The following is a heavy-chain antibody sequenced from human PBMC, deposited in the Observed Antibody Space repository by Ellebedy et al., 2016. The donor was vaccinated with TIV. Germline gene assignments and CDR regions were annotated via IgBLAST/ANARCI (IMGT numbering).Heavy chain of an antibody. D-gene: IGHD6-19*01. CDR1: GFSLSTSGVG. CDR3: AGGRSSGWDFDY. Sequence: SGPTLVKPTQTLTLTCTFSGFSLSTSGVGVGWIRQPPGKALEWLARIDWDDDKFYNTSLRTRLTISKDSSKNQVVLTMTNMDPVDTATYYCAGGRSSGWDFDYWGQGTLVTVSS. J-gene: IGHJ4*01. CDR2: IDWDDDK. V-gene: IGHV2-70*04.